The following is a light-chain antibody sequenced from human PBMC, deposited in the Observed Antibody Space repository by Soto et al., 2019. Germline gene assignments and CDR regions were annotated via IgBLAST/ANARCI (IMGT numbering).Light chain of an antibody. Sequence: QSALTQPASVSGSPGQSITISCTGTSSDVGGYNYVSWYQQHPGKAPKLMIYDVSNRPSGVSNRFSGSKSGNTASLTISGLQAEYEADYYCSSYTSSRTLVFGTGTEVTVL. CDR3: SSYTSSRTLV. CDR1: SSDVGGYNY. J-gene: IGLJ1*01. V-gene: IGLV2-14*01. CDR2: DVS.